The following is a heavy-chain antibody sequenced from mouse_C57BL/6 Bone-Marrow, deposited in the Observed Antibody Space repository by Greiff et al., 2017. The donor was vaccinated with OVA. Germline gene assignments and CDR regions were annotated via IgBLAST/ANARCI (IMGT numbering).Heavy chain of an antibody. D-gene: IGHD2-2*01. J-gene: IGHJ3*01. Sequence: VQLQQSGAELAKPGASVKLSCKASGYTFTSYWMHWVKQRPGQGLEWIGYINPSSGYTTYNQKFKDKATLTADKSSSTAYMQLSSLTYEDSAVYYCARWGYDHAAWFADWGQGTLVTVSA. CDR2: INPSSGYT. CDR1: GYTFTSYW. CDR3: ARWGYDHAAWFAD. V-gene: IGHV1-7*01.